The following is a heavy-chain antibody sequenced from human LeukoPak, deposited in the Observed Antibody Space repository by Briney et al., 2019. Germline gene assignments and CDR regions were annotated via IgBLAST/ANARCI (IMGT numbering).Heavy chain of an antibody. Sequence: SETLSLTCTVSGGSISSSYWSWIRQPPGEGLEWIGYAYYSGHTKYNPSLKSRVTISVDTSKKYFSLRLSSVTAADTAVYYCARSEAVAGFVSDYYYYAMDVWGQGTTVTVPS. J-gene: IGHJ6*02. V-gene: IGHV4-59*08. CDR1: GGSISSSY. CDR2: AYYSGHT. D-gene: IGHD6-19*01. CDR3: ARSEAVAGFVSDYYYYAMDV.